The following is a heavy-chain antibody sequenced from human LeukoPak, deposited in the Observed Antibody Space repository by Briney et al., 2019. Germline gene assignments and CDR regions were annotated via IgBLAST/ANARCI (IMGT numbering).Heavy chain of an antibody. J-gene: IGHJ3*02. CDR2: IRYDGSNK. CDR1: GFTFSSYG. Sequence: GGSLRLSCAASGFTFSSYGMHWVRQAPGKWLEWVAFIRYDGSNKYYADSVKGRFTISRDNSKNTLYLQMNSLRAEDTAVYYCARDSRGTYYYDSSGYPHDAFDIWGQGTMVTVSS. V-gene: IGHV3-30*02. D-gene: IGHD3-22*01. CDR3: ARDSRGTYYYDSSGYPHDAFDI.